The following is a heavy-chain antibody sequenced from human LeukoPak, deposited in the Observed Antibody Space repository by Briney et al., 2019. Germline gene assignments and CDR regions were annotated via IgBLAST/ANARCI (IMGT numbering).Heavy chain of an antibody. CDR1: GFTFSSYS. CDR2: ISSSSGYI. J-gene: IGHJ5*02. Sequence: GGSLRLSCEASGFTFSSYSMNWVRQAPGKGLEWVSSISSSSGYIYYADSVKGRFTISRDNAKNSLYLQMNSLRAEDTAVYYCARDSGSSVNWFDPWGQGTLVTVSS. V-gene: IGHV3-21*01. CDR3: ARDSGSSVNWFDP. D-gene: IGHD1-26*01.